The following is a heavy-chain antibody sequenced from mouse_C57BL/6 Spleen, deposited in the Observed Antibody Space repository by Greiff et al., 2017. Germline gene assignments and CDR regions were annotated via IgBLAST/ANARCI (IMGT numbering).Heavy chain of an antibody. CDR2: IHPNSGST. J-gene: IGHJ2*01. V-gene: IGHV1-64*01. CDR3: ASGASYNGSSFDYFDY. CDR1: GYTFTSYW. D-gene: IGHD1-1*01. Sequence: QVQLQQSGAELVKPGASVKLSCKASGYTFTSYWMHWVKQRPGQGLEWIGMIHPNSGSTNYNEKFKSQDTLTVDKSSSTAYMQLSSLTSVNSAVYYCASGASYNGSSFDYFDYWGQGTTLTVSS.